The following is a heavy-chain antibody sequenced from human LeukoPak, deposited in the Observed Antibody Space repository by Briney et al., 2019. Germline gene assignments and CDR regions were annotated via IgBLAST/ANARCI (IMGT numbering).Heavy chain of an antibody. D-gene: IGHD1-26*01. CDR2: INNDGSTT. V-gene: IGHV3-74*03. J-gene: IGHJ3*01. CDR3: ARESGSYYDAFDL. Sequence: PGGSLRLSCAGSGFTFSSHWMDWVRQASGKGLVWVSRINNDGSTTTYADSVTGRFTISRDNAKNTLYLQMNSLRAEDTAVYYCARESGSYYDAFDLWGQGTMVTVSS. CDR1: GFTFSSHW.